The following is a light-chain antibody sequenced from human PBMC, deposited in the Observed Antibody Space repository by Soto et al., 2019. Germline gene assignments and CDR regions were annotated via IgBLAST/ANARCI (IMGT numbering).Light chain of an antibody. J-gene: IGLJ2*01. CDR2: LNSDGSH. CDR1: SGHSSYA. CDR3: QTWGTPFIGV. Sequence: QLVLTQSPSASASLGASVKLTCTLSSGHSSYAIAWHQQQPEKGPRYLMKLNSDGSHSKGDGIPDRFSGSSSGAERYLTISSLQSEDEADYYCQTWGTPFIGVFGGGTKLTVL. V-gene: IGLV4-69*01.